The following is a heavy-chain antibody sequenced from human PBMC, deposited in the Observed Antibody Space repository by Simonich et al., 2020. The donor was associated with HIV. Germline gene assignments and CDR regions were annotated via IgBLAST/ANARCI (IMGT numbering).Heavy chain of an antibody. V-gene: IGHV4-39*07. CDR2: INHSGST. Sequence: QLQLQESGPGLVKPSETLSLTCTVSGGSISSSSYYWTWIRRPPGKGLEWVGEINHSGSTNYNPSLKSRVTISVDTSKNQFSLKLSSVTAADTAVYYCARRTGYDLDYWGQGTLVTVSS. D-gene: IGHD5-12*01. CDR1: GGSISSSSYY. CDR3: ARRTGYDLDY. J-gene: IGHJ4*02.